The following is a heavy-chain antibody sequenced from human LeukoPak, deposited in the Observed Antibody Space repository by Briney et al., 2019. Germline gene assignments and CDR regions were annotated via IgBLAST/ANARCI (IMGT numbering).Heavy chain of an antibody. J-gene: IGHJ4*02. Sequence: SETLSLTCTVSGGSVSSGSYYWSWIRQPPGKGLEWIGYIYYSGSTNYNPSLKSRVTISVDTSKNQFSLKLSSVTAADTAVYYCARGYSYGYFDDWGQGTLVTVSS. CDR2: IYYSGST. CDR1: GGSVSSGSYY. D-gene: IGHD5-18*01. V-gene: IGHV4-61*01. CDR3: ARGYSYGYFDD.